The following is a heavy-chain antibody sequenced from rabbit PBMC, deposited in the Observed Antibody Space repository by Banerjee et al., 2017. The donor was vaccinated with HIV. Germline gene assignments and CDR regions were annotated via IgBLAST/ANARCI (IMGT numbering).Heavy chain of an antibody. D-gene: IGHD6-1*01. V-gene: IGHV1S45*01. J-gene: IGHJ4*01. CDR2: IYAGSSGST. CDR1: GFSFSSTYW. CDR3: ARLTYGYGGVTYAPYFNL. Sequence: QEQLEESGGDLVQPEGSLTLTCTASGFSFSSTYWICWVRQAPEKGLEWIACIYAGSSGSTYYASWAKGRFTISKPSSTTVTLQMTSLTAADTATYFCARLTYGYGGVTYAPYFNLWGQGTLVTVS.